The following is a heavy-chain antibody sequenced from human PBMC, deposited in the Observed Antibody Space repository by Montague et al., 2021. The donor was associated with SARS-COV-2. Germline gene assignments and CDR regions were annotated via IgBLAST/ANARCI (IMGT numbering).Heavy chain of an antibody. CDR3: ASTYGGNLGYYYYYMDV. J-gene: IGHJ6*03. V-gene: IGHV4-31*03. CDR1: GRSISSGGYY. Sequence: TLSLTCTVSGRSISSGGYYWSWIRQHPGKGLEWIGYIYYSGSTYYNPSLKSRVTISVDTSKNQFSLKLSPVTAADTAVYYCASTYGGNLGYYYYYMDVWGKGTTVTVSS. D-gene: IGHD4-23*01. CDR2: IYYSGST.